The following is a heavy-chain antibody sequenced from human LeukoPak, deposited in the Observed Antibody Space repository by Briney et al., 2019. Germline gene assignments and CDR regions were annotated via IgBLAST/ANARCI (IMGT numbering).Heavy chain of an antibody. CDR1: GFTFSSYW. J-gene: IGHJ4*02. V-gene: IGHV3-74*01. D-gene: IGHD3-10*01. CDR2: INTDGSGT. CDR3: ARVSYYGSGKYYFDY. Sequence: PGGSLRLSCAASGFTFSSYWMHWLRHAPGKGLVSVSRINTDGSGTTYADSVKGRFTISRDNAKNTLHLQMTSLRAEDTAVYYCARVSYYGSGKYYFDYWGQGTLVTVSS.